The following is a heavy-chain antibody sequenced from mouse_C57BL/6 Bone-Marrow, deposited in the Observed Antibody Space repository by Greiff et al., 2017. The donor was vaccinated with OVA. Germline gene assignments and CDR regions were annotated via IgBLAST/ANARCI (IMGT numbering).Heavy chain of an antibody. D-gene: IGHD3-2*02. CDR3: ARCPRQLRLRRYYFDY. J-gene: IGHJ2*01. V-gene: IGHV1-18*01. CDR1: GYTFTDYN. Sequence: VQLQQSGPELVKPGASVKIPCKASGYTFTDYNMDWVKQSHGKSLEWIGDINPNNGGTIYNQKFKGKATLTVDKSSSTAYMELRSLTSEDTAVYYCARCPRQLRLRRYYFDYWGQGTTLTVSS. CDR2: INPNNGGT.